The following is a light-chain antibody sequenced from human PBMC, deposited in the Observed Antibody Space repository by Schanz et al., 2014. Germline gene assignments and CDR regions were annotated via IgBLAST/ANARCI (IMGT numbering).Light chain of an antibody. CDR1: QSVHINY. J-gene: IGKJ3*01. Sequence: EIVLTQSPGTLSLSPGERATLSCRASQSVHINYLAWHQQKPGQAPRLLIYGTSIRATGIPDRFSGSGSGTDFTLTISRLEPEDFAVYYCHQYGISPFTFAPGTKVDIK. V-gene: IGKV3-20*01. CDR3: HQYGISPFT. CDR2: GTS.